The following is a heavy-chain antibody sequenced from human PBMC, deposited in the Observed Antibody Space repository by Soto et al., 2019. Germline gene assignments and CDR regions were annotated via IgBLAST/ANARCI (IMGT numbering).Heavy chain of an antibody. CDR2: IYYSGST. V-gene: IGHV4-59*08. D-gene: IGHD3-10*01. J-gene: IGHJ4*02. CDR1: GGSISSYY. Sequence: SETLSLTCTVSGGSISSYYWSWIRQPPGKGLEWIGYIYYSGSTNYNPSLKSRVTISVDTSKNQFSLKLSSVTAADTAVHYCARLPVRGVTPYDYWGQGTLVTVSS. CDR3: ARLPVRGVTPYDY.